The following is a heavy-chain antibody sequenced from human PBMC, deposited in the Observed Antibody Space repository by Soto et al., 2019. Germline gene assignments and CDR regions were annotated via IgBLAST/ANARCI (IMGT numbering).Heavy chain of an antibody. CDR3: ARDPDAYCGGDCYSIGGYYYGMDV. V-gene: IGHV3-21*06. CDR2: ITTSSSYT. Sequence: EVQLVESGGGLVKPGGSLRLSCEASGFTFSSYSMNWVRQAPGKGLEWVSSITTSSSYTYYADSGKGRVTISRDNAKNPRYLQMNSLRAEDTAVYYCARDPDAYCGGDCYSIGGYYYGMDVWGQGTTVTVSS. J-gene: IGHJ6*02. D-gene: IGHD2-21*02. CDR1: GFTFSSYS.